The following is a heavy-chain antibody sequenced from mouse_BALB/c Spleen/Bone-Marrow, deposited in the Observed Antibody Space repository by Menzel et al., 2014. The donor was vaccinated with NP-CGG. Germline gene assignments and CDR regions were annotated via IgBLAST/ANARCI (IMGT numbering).Heavy chain of an antibody. J-gene: IGHJ1*01. CDR1: GFKFTDYY. CDR2: IRDKGNGYST. V-gene: IGHV7-3*02. CDR3: TRGVSLDGCHAWYFDV. D-gene: IGHD2-3*01. Sequence: DVKLVESGGDSVQPGGSLRLSCATSGFKFTDYYMSWVRQPPGKALEWLGFIRDKGNGYSTEYSESVKGRFTISSDNSQSILYRHLNTLRAEDSAKYYCTRGVSLDGCHAWYFDVWGAGTTVTVSS.